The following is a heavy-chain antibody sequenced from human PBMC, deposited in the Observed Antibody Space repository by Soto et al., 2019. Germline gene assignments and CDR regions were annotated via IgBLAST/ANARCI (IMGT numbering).Heavy chain of an antibody. J-gene: IGHJ6*02. V-gene: IGHV3-23*01. CDR2: ISGTGGST. CDR1: GFTFSSFA. Sequence: GGFLRLSCVASGFTFSSFAMSWVRQAPGKGLEWVSTISGTGGSTHYAESVKGRFTISRDNSKNTLSLQMDSLRDEDTAVYYCAPLPPRDYYFHYRLDVWGQGTTVTVSS. CDR3: APLPPRDYYFHYRLDV.